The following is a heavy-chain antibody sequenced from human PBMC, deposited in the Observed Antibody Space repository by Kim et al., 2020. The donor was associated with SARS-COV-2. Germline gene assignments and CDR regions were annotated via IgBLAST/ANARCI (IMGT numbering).Heavy chain of an antibody. CDR1: GGSISSSSYY. CDR2: IYYSGST. D-gene: IGHD3-9*01. J-gene: IGHJ3*02. V-gene: IGHV4-39*01. CDR3: ARHYDILTGYYQPMGAFDI. Sequence: SETLSLTCTVSGGSISSSSYYWGWIRQPPGKGLEWIGSIYYSGSTYYNPSLKSRVTISVDTSKNQFSLKLSSVTAADTAVYYCARHYDILTGYYQPMGAFDIWGQGTMVTVSS.